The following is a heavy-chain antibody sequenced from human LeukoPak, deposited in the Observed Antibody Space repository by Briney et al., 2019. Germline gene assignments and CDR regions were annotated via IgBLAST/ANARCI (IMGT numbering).Heavy chain of an antibody. CDR2: IYYSGST. CDR3: ARDKGISSAIDL. D-gene: IGHD6-6*01. Sequence: TSETLSLTCSVSGGSISSYYWSWIRQPPGKGLEWIGYIYYSGSTNYNPSLESRVTMSVDTSENQFSLKLSSVTAADTAVYYCARDKGISSAIDLWGQGTLVTVSS. V-gene: IGHV4-59*01. CDR1: GGSISSYY. J-gene: IGHJ5*02.